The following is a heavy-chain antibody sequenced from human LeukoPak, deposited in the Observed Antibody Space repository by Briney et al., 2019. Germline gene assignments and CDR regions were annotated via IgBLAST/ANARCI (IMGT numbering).Heavy chain of an antibody. CDR1: GFTVSSDS. D-gene: IGHD2-21*02. CDR3: ARDQAYSGGGCYSLKNWFDP. Sequence: GGSLRLSCAASGFTVSSDSMNWVRQAPGKGLGWVSSISSSSSYIYYADSVKGRFTISRDNAKNSLYLQMNSLRAEDTAVYYCARDQAYSGGGCYSLKNWFDPWGQGTLVTVSS. CDR2: ISSSSSYI. J-gene: IGHJ5*02. V-gene: IGHV3-21*01.